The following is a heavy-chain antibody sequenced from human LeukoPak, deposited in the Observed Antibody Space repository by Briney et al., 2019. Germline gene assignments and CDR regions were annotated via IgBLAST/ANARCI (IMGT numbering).Heavy chain of an antibody. D-gene: IGHD3-22*01. V-gene: IGHV4-39*01. CDR2: IYYSGST. J-gene: IGHJ3*02. CDR1: GGSISSSTYY. Sequence: PSETLSLTCTVSGGSISSSTYYWGWIRQPPGKGLERIASIYYSGSTYYNPFLKSRVTVSVDTSRNEFSLKLSSVTAADTAVYYCALSLIVVAFDSFDIWGQGTMVTVSS. CDR3: ALSLIVVAFDSFDI.